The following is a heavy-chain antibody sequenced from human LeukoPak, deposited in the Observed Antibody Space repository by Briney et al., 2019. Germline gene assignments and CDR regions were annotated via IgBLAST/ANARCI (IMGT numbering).Heavy chain of an antibody. CDR2: INHSGST. J-gene: IGHJ4*02. CDR1: GGSFSGYY. D-gene: IGHD6-19*01. V-gene: IGHV4-34*01. Sequence: PSETLSLTCAVYGGSFSGYYWSWIRQPPGKGLEWIGEINHSGSTNYNPSLKSRVTISVDTSKNQFSLKLSSMTAADTAVYYCARGRGSSGWYNDYWGQGTLVTVSS. CDR3: ARGRGSSGWYNDY.